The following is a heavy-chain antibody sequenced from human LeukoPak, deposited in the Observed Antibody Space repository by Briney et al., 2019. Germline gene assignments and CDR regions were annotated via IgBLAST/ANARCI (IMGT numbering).Heavy chain of an antibody. J-gene: IGHJ4*02. CDR3: ATYSNYIDY. V-gene: IGHV4-59*08. CDR2: IYYSGST. D-gene: IGHD4-11*01. CDR1: GGSISSYY. Sequence: SETLSLTCTVSGGSISSYYWSWIRQPPGKGLEWIGYIYYSGSTNYNPSLKSRVTISVDTSKNQFSLKLSSVTAADTAVYYCATYSNYIDYWGQGTLVTVSS.